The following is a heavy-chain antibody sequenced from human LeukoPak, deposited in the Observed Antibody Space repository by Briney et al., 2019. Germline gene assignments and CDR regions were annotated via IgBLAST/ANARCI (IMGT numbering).Heavy chain of an antibody. CDR3: ANAGNLFRSLNY. CDR2: ISGSSSYI. Sequence: GGSLRLSCAASGFTFSRYSMNWVRQAPGKGLEWVSSISGSSSYIYYADSVKGRFTISRDNAKNSLDLQMNSLRAEDTAVYYCANAGNLFRSLNYWGPGTLVTVSS. CDR1: GFTFSRYS. V-gene: IGHV3-21*06. D-gene: IGHD4-23*01. J-gene: IGHJ4*02.